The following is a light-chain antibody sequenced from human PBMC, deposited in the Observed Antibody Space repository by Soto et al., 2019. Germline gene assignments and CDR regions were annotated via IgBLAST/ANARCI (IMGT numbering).Light chain of an antibody. Sequence: ILMTQSPATLSVSPGEGATLSCRANQSVDTNLAWYQQKPGQAPRLLIYGASTRATGIAARFSGSGSGTDFTLTISSLQSEDFAVYYCQRYSDWPLFAFGPGTRVDIK. V-gene: IGKV3D-15*01. J-gene: IGKJ3*01. CDR1: QSVDTN. CDR2: GAS. CDR3: QRYSDWPLFA.